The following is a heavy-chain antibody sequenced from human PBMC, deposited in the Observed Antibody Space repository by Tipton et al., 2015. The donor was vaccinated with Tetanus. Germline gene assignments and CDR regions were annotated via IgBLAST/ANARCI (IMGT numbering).Heavy chain of an antibody. CDR3: ATPVPLRQGDCEGSDAFDI. J-gene: IGHJ3*02. CDR1: GYSFTSYW. D-gene: IGHD2-21*02. Sequence: QLVQSGAEVKKPGESLKISCKGSGYSFTSYWIGWVRQMPGKGLEWMGIIYPGDSDTRYRPSFQGQVTISADKSISTASLQWSSLKASDTAMYYCATPVPLRQGDCEGSDAFDIWGQGTMVTVSS. V-gene: IGHV5-51*01. CDR2: IYPGDSDT.